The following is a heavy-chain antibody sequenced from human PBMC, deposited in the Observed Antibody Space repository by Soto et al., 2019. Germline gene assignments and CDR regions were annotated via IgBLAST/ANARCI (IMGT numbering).Heavy chain of an antibody. V-gene: IGHV1-2*04. J-gene: IGHJ4*02. CDR1: GYTFTCYY. Sequence: ASVKVSCKASGYTFTCYYMHWVRQAPGQGLEWMGWINPNSGGTNYAQKFQGWVTMTRDTSISTAYMELSRLRSDDTAVYYCARQSENYDFWSGYYNRAYYFDYWGQGTLVTVSS. CDR3: ARQSENYDFWSGYYNRAYYFDY. CDR2: INPNSGGT. D-gene: IGHD3-3*01.